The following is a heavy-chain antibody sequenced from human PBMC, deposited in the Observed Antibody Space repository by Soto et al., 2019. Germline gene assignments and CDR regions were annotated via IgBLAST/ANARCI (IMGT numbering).Heavy chain of an antibody. J-gene: IGHJ4*02. CDR1: GGSISSYY. D-gene: IGHD3-22*01. V-gene: IGHV4-59*01. CDR2: IYYSGST. Sequence: AETLSLTCTVSGGSISSYYWSWIRQPPGKGLEWIGYIYYSGSTNYNPSLKSRVTTSVDTSKNQFSLKLSSVNAADTAVYYCARLNYYDSSGYYRDYWGQGTLVPVSS. CDR3: ARLNYYDSSGYYRDY.